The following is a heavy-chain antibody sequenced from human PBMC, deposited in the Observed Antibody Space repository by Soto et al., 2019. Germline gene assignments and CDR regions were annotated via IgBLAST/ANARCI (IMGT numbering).Heavy chain of an antibody. CDR3: ARYHSYAIDY. J-gene: IGHJ4*02. Sequence: SETLSLTCTFSCTSISSYYWRCIRQPPWKGLDWIANSHYSGTTNYNPSLASRVTLSVDTSQNQFSLKMTSVTAADRAMYFCARYHSYAIDYGGRGTRVTVSS. CDR1: CTSISSYY. V-gene: IGHV4-59*01. CDR2: SHYSGTT. D-gene: IGHD2-8*01.